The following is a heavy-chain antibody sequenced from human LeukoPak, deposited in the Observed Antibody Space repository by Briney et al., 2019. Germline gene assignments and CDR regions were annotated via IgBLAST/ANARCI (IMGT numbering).Heavy chain of an antibody. V-gene: IGHV4-34*01. J-gene: IGHJ4*02. CDR2: INHSGST. Sequence: SETLSLTCAVYGGSFSGFYWGWIRQPPGKGREWSGEINHSGSTNYNPSLKSRVTISVDTSKKQFSLKLSSVTAADTAVYYCARVRRYYDSSGPSDYWGQGTLVTVSS. CDR3: ARVRRYYDSSGPSDY. D-gene: IGHD3-22*01. CDR1: GGSFSGFY.